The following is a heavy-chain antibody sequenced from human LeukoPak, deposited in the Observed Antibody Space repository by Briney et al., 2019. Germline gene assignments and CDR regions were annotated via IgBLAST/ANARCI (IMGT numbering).Heavy chain of an antibody. Sequence: SVKVSCKASGGTFSSYAISWGPHAPGQGLEWMGRIIPIFGIANYAQKFQGRVTITADKSTSTAYMELRSLRSEDTAVYYCARVGALRNGEGDGYNYDDYWGQGTLVTVSS. J-gene: IGHJ4*02. CDR3: ARVGALRNGEGDGYNYDDY. V-gene: IGHV1-69*04. D-gene: IGHD5-24*01. CDR1: GGTFSSYA. CDR2: IIPIFGIA.